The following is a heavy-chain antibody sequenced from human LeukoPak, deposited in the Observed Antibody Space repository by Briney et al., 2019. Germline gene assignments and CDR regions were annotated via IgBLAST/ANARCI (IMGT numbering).Heavy chain of an antibody. D-gene: IGHD3-22*01. Sequence: GGSLRLSCAASGFTFTSYAMSWVRQAPGKGLEWASAISGNGGATYYADAVKGRFTISRDNSKNTLHLQMNSLRAEDTALYYCAKATTAIVVDNFFDYWGQGTLVSVSS. CDR2: ISGNGGAT. CDR1: GFTFTSYA. J-gene: IGHJ4*02. V-gene: IGHV3-23*01. CDR3: AKATTAIVVDNFFDY.